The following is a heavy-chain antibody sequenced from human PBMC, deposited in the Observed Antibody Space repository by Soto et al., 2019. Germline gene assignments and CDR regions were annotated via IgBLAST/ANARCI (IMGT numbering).Heavy chain of an antibody. J-gene: IGHJ4*02. CDR3: TGGGGSLDY. V-gene: IGHV1-18*01. CDR2: ISTYNGNT. D-gene: IGHD1-26*01. CDR1: GYTFTSYG. Sequence: QVQLVQSGAEVKKPGASVKVSCKASGYTFTSYGINWVRQAPGQGLEWMGWISTYNGNTNFAQTLQGRATMTTDTSPSTAYRELRSRGSDDTAVYYCTGGGGSLDYWGQGTLVTVSS.